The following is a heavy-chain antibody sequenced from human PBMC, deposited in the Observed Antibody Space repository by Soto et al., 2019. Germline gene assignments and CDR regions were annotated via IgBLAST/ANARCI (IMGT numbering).Heavy chain of an antibody. CDR2: IIPIFGTA. V-gene: IGHV1-69*01. CDR1: GGTFGSYA. D-gene: IGHD3-9*01. J-gene: IGHJ4*02. Sequence: QVQLEQSGAEVKKPGSSVKVSCKASGGTFGSYAISWVRQAPGQGLEWMGGIIPIFGTANYAQKFQGRVTITADESTSTAYMELSSLRSEDTAVYYCARANKEDYDILTGYYASVYWGQGTLVTVFS. CDR3: ARANKEDYDILTGYYASVY.